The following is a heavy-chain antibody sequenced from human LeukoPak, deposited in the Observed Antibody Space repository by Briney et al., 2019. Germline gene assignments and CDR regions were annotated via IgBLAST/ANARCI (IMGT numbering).Heavy chain of an antibody. CDR3: AKAKGTRLYYYYGMDV. CDR2: ISYDGSNK. CDR1: GFTFSSYG. D-gene: IGHD1-7*01. V-gene: IGHV3-30*18. Sequence: GGSLRLSCAASGFTFSSYGMHWVRQAPGKGLEWVAVISYDGSNKYYADSVKGRFTISRGNSKNTLYLQMNSLRAEDTAVYYCAKAKGTRLYYYYGMDVWGQGTTVTVSS. J-gene: IGHJ6*02.